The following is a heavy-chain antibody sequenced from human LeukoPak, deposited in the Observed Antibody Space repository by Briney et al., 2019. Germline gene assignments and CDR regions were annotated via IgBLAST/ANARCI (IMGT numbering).Heavy chain of an antibody. J-gene: IGHJ3*02. Sequence: GGSLRLSCEASGFRFGGFWMNWVRQAPGKGPERVANINQDGSEKLYVDSVKGRFTISRDNAKNSLYLQMNSLRVEDTAVYYCTRDGREAYDIWGHGTMVTVSS. CDR1: GFRFGGFW. D-gene: IGHD3-16*01. V-gene: IGHV3-7*01. CDR3: TRDGREAYDI. CDR2: INQDGSEK.